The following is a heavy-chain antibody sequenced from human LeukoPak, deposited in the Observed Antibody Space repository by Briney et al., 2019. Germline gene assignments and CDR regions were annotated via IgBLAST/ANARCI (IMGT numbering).Heavy chain of an antibody. CDR1: GFTFSIYS. CDR2: ISPSSDYI. V-gene: IGHV3-21*01. J-gene: IGHJ4*02. D-gene: IGHD2-15*01. CDR3: ARGVTSADTAGDY. Sequence: GGSLRLSCAASGFTFSIYSMNWVRQAPGKGLEWVSSISPSSDYIYYADSVKGRFTISRDNARNVLYLQMDSLRAEDTSLYYCARGVTSADTAGDYWGQGTLVTVSS.